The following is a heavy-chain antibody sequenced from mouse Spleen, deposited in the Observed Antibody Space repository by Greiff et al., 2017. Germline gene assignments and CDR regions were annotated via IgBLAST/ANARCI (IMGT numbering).Heavy chain of an antibody. Sequence: EVKLVESGGGLVQPGGSRKLSCAASGFTFSSYAMSWVRQTPEKRLEWVAAINSNGGSTYYPDTVKDRFTISRDNAKNTLYLQMSSLRSEDTALYYCARHDDYDYYAMDYWGQGTSVTVSS. D-gene: IGHD2-4*01. CDR2: INSNGGST. CDR1: GFTFSSYA. CDR3: ARHDDYDYYAMDY. V-gene: IGHV5-6-2*01. J-gene: IGHJ4*01.